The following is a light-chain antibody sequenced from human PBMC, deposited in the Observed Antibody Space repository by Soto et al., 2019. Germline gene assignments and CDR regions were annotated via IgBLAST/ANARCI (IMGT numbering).Light chain of an antibody. CDR1: QSVSTN. CDR3: QQRSNWPPIT. CDR2: GAS. V-gene: IGKV3-11*01. Sequence: EMVMTQSPATLSVSPGERATLSCRASQSVSTNVALYQQKPGQAPRLLILGASTRATGIPARFSGSGSGTDFTLTISSLEPEDFAVYYCQQRSNWPPITFGQGTRLE. J-gene: IGKJ5*01.